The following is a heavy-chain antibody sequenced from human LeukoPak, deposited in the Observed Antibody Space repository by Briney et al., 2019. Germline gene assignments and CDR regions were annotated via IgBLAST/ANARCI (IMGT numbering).Heavy chain of an antibody. Sequence: GGSLKLSCAASGFTFSSYWMSWVRQAPGKGLEWVANIKPDGSGQFYVDSVKGRLTISRDNAKNSLFLQMNSLRAEDTAFYYCARGDFNDNGDYVDAFDIWGQGTMVTVSS. J-gene: IGHJ3*02. V-gene: IGHV3-7*01. CDR2: IKPDGSGQ. CDR3: ARGDFNDNGDYVDAFDI. CDR1: GFTFSSYW. D-gene: IGHD4-17*01.